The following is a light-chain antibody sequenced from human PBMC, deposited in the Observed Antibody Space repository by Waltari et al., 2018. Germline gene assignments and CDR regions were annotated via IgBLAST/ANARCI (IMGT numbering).Light chain of an antibody. CDR1: SLRSYY. Sequence: SSELTQEPAVSVAMGQTVRFTCQGDSLRSYYASWYQQRPGQAPILVIYDKDNRPSGVPDRFSGSSSHNTASLTITGAQAEYEASYYCHSRDASGVGGSFGGGTKLTVL. J-gene: IGLJ2*01. CDR2: DKD. CDR3: HSRDASGVGGS. V-gene: IGLV3-19*01.